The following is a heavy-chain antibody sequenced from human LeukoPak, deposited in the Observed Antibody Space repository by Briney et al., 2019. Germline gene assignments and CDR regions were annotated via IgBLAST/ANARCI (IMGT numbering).Heavy chain of an antibody. CDR1: GGSFSGSY. Sequence: SETLSLTCAVYGGSFSGSYWSWIRQPPGKGLEWIGEINHGGSTIYNPSLKSRVTISVDTSKNQSSLKLSSVTAADTAVYYCARITLTMIRGVITTTLDLWGQGTLVTASS. D-gene: IGHD3-10*01. CDR3: ARITLTMIRGVITTTLDL. V-gene: IGHV4-34*01. J-gene: IGHJ5*02. CDR2: INHGGST.